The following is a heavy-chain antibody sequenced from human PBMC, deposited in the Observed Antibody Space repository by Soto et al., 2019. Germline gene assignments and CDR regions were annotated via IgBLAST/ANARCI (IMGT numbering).Heavy chain of an antibody. CDR1: GFTFSSYS. Sequence: SLRLSCAASGFTFSSYSMNWVRQAPGKGLEWVSYISSSSSTICYADSVKGRFTISRDNAKNSLYLQMNSLRDEDTAVYYCASSRFQDRGMDVWGQGTTVTVSS. V-gene: IGHV3-48*02. CDR2: ISSSSSTI. J-gene: IGHJ6*02. D-gene: IGHD3-3*01. CDR3: ASSRFQDRGMDV.